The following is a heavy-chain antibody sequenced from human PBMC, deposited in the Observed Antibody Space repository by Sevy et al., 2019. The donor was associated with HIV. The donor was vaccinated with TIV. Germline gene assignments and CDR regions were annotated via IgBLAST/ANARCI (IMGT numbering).Heavy chain of an antibody. V-gene: IGHV3-7*03. J-gene: IGHJ6*03. CDR3: ARALEGPIRFWYYYYMDV. CDR1: GFTFSNYW. D-gene: IGHD3-3*01. Sequence: GGSLRLSCAASGFTFSNYWMSWVRQASGKGLEWVANIKEDGSEQYYVDPLQGRFTISRDNAKNSLSLQMSSLRAEDTAVYYCARALEGPIRFWYYYYMDVWGKGTTVTVSS. CDR2: IKEDGSEQ.